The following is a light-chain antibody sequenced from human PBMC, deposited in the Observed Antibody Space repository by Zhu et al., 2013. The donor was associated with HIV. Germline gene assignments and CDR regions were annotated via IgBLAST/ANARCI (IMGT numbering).Light chain of an antibody. CDR2: DAS. J-gene: IGKJ3*01. Sequence: EIVLTQSPGTLSLSPGERATLSCRASQSVRSTCLAWYQQKPGQAPRLLIYDASNRATGIPARFSGSGYGTHFTLTISNLQTEDFATYFCQQYYSTPSTFGPGTKVDIK. V-gene: IGKV3-20*01. CDR1: QSVRSTC. CDR3: QQYYSTPST.